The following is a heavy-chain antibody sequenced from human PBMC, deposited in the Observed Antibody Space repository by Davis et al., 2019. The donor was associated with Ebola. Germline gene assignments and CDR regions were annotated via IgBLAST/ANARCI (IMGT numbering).Heavy chain of an antibody. J-gene: IGHJ4*02. V-gene: IGHV3-48*02. CDR1: GFTFSSYD. CDR2: ISGGYT. Sequence: GESLKISCAASGFTFSSYDMHWVRQAPGKGLEWVAYISGGYTYYAESVKGRFTISRDSAKDSLYLHMDSLRDDDTAVYYCARVYNWGFDFWGQGTLVTVSS. D-gene: IGHD1-20*01. CDR3: ARVYNWGFDF.